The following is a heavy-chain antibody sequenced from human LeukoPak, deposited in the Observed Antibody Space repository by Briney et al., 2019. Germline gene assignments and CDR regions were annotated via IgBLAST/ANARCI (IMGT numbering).Heavy chain of an antibody. CDR3: ARDESRCYYDSSGYYPPHFDY. V-gene: IGHV1-69*13. J-gene: IGHJ4*02. CDR1: GGTFSSYA. CDR2: IIPIFGTA. Sequence: SVKVSCKASGGTFSSYAISWVRQAPGQGLEWMGGIIPIFGTANYAQKFQGRVTITADESTSTAYMELSSLRSEDTAVYYCARDESRCYYDSSGYYPPHFDYWGQGTLVTVSS. D-gene: IGHD3-22*01.